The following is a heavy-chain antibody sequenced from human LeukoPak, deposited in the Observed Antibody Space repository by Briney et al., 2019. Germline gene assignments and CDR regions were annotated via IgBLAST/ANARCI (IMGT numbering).Heavy chain of an antibody. J-gene: IGHJ4*02. CDR1: GVTLSSYA. CDR3: ASWGYYFYYFDY. D-gene: IGHD2/OR15-2a*01. CDR2: IISSGGST. Sequence: GGSLRVSSAPSGVTLSSYAMSWGRQAPGKGLEWVSAIISSGGSTYYADSVKGRFTISRDNSKNTLYLQMNSLRAEDTTVYYCASWGYYFYYFDYWGQGTLVTVSS. V-gene: IGHV3-23*01.